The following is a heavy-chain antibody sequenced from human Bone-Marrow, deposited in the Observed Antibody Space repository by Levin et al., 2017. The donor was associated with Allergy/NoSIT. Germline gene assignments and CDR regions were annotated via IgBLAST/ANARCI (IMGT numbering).Heavy chain of an antibody. J-gene: IGHJ6*03. CDR2: MWSDESNK. D-gene: IGHD3-10*01. Sequence: PGGSLRLSCAASAFTFSDYGMHWVRQAPGKGLEWVAVMWSDESNKFYGDSVKGRFTISRDNSKNTLYLQMNSLRVEDTAVYYCAREGGSGSNSFMDVWGKGTTVTVSS. V-gene: IGHV3-33*01. CDR3: AREGGSGSNSFMDV. CDR1: AFTFSDYG.